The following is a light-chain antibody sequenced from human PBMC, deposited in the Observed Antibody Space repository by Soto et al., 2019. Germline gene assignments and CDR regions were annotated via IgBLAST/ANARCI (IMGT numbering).Light chain of an antibody. J-gene: IGLJ1*01. CDR1: TGSVTNDYY. CDR2: SIT. Sequence: QTVVTQEPSLTVSPGGTVTLTCASSTGSVTNDYYPNWFQQKPGQAPRALIYSITKKHPWTPARFSGSLLGGKAALTLSGVQPEDEADYYCCSNAVGSTYVFGTGTKVTVL. CDR3: CSNAVGSTYV. V-gene: IGLV7-43*01.